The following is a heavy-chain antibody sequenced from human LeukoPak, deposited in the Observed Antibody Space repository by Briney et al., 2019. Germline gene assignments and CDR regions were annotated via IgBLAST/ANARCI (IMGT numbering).Heavy chain of an antibody. V-gene: IGHV3-7*05. D-gene: IGHD1-26*01. J-gene: IGHJ4*02. CDR2: IKQDGSEK. Sequence: GGSLRLSCAASGFIFSNYWMGWVRQAPGKGLERVANIKQDGSEKYYVDSVKGRFTISRDNAKKSLYLQMNSLRAEDTAVYYCARDKSVGATPFDYWGQGTLDTVSS. CDR3: ARDKSVGATPFDY. CDR1: GFIFSNYW.